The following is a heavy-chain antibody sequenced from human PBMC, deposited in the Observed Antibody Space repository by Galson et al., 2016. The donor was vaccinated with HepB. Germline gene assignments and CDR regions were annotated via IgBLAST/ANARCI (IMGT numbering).Heavy chain of an antibody. CDR1: GGSISSSLYY. D-gene: IGHD6-13*01. Sequence: SETLSLTCSVSGGSISSSLYYWGWIRQPPGKGLEWIGNIFYSGSSFYNSSLKSRVTISVDTSKNHFSLKMTSVTAADTAVYYCARFPAGYSSSWVAFDIWGQGTLVIVSS. J-gene: IGHJ3*02. V-gene: IGHV4-39*02. CDR2: IFYSGSS. CDR3: ARFPAGYSSSWVAFDI.